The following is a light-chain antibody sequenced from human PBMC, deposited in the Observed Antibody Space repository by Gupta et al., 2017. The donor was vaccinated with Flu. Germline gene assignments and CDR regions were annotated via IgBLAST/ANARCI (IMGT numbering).Light chain of an antibody. CDR1: QRISSH. CDR3: QQTYNAPLT. Sequence: DIQMTQSPSSLSASVGDSVTITCRASQRISSHLNWYQQKPGKAPKLLIYAASSLQSGVPSRFSGSGSGTDFTLTIRSLQPEDFATYYCQQTYNAPLTFGHGTKVDIE. J-gene: IGKJ3*01. CDR2: AAS. V-gene: IGKV1-39*01.